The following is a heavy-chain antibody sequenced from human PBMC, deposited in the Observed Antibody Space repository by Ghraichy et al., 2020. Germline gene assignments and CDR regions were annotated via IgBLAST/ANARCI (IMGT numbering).Heavy chain of an antibody. Sequence: SQTHSLTCAISGDSVSSNSAAWNWIRQSPSRGLEWLGRTYYRSKWYNDYAVSVKSRITINPDTSKNQFSLQLNSVTPEDTAVYYCARTDSSSWYGGPDYWGQGTLVTVSS. CDR1: GDSVSSNSAA. D-gene: IGHD6-13*01. CDR2: TYYRSKWYN. V-gene: IGHV6-1*01. J-gene: IGHJ4*02. CDR3: ARTDSSSWYGGPDY.